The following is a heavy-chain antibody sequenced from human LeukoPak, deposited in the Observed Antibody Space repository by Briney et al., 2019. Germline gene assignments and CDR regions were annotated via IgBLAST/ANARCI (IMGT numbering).Heavy chain of an antibody. V-gene: IGHV4-34*01. J-gene: IGHJ4*02. D-gene: IGHD2-2*01. CDR3: AREDIVVVPAAVFDY. CDR1: GGSFSGYY. Sequence: SETLSLTCAVYGGSFSGYYWSWIRQPPGKGLEWIGEINHSGSTNYNPSLKSRVTMSVDTSKNQFSLKLSSVTAADTAVYYCAREDIVVVPAAVFDYWGQGTLVTVSS. CDR2: INHSGST.